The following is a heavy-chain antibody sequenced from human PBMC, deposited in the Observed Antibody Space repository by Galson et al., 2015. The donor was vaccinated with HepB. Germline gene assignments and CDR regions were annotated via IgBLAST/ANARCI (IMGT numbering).Heavy chain of an antibody. Sequence: SLRLSCAASGFTFSNAWMNWVRQAPGKGLEWVGRIKSKTDGGTTDYAAPVKGRFTISRDDSKNTLYLQMNSLKTEDTAVYYCTTDQGGDDCYSDQLALCRISSQGYWGQGTLVTVSS. V-gene: IGHV3-15*07. D-gene: IGHD2-21*01. CDR3: TTDQGGDDCYSDQLALCRISSQGY. CDR1: GFTFSNAW. CDR2: IKSKTDGGTT. J-gene: IGHJ4*02.